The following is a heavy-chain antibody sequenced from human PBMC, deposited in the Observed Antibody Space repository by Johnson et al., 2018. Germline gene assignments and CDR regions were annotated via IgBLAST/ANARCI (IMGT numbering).Heavy chain of an antibody. CDR2: ISGDGRTI. CDR3: ARSGAPYSVDV. Sequence: EVQLVESGGGLVQPGGSLRLSCAGSGSSWMFWVRQAPGKGLVWVSQISGDGRTIGYADSVKGRFTVSRDKDKITLYLQMNSLTVEDKAGYYCARSGAPYSVDVWGPVTMVTVSS. CDR1: GSSW. D-gene: IGHD2-15*01. V-gene: IGHV3-74*02. J-gene: IGHJ3*01.